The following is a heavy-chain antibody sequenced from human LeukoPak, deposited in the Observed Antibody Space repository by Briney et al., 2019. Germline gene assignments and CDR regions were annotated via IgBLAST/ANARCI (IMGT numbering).Heavy chain of an antibody. CDR3: ARAEVVVVPAAMYYYYYMDV. J-gene: IGHJ6*03. D-gene: IGHD2-2*01. Sequence: PSETLSLTCTVYGESFSGYYWSWIRQPPGKGLGWIGESNHSGSTNYNPSLKSRVTISVDTSKNQFSLKLSSVTAADTAVYYCARAEVVVVPAAMYYYYYMDVWGKGTTVTVSS. V-gene: IGHV4-34*01. CDR2: SNHSGST. CDR1: GESFSGYY.